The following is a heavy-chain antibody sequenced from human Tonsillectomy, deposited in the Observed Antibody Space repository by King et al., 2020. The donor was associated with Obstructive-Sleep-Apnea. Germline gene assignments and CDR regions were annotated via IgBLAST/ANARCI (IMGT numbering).Heavy chain of an antibody. CDR2: IRGKAYNGTT. CDR3: TRKYYYDSSGNAIDY. Sequence: VQLVESGGGLVQPGRSLRLSCTASGFTFGDFAMSWLRQAPGKGLEWVGFIRGKAYNGTTEYAASVKGRFTISRDDSKRMAYLQMNSLKTEDTAVYYCTRKYYYDSSGNAIDYWGQGTLVTVSS. D-gene: IGHD3-22*01. J-gene: IGHJ4*02. V-gene: IGHV3-49*03. CDR1: GFTFGDFA.